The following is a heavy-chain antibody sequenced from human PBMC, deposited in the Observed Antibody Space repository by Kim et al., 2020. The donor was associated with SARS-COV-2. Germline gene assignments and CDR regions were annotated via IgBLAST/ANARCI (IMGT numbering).Heavy chain of an antibody. CDR2: ISAYNGNT. CDR3: ARDVSGFVATYYYGSGSYSNFDY. D-gene: IGHD3-10*01. J-gene: IGHJ4*02. Sequence: ASVKVSCKASGYTFTSYGISWVRQAPGQGLEWMGWISAYNGNTNYAQKLQGRVTMTTDTSTSTAYMELRSLRSDDTAVYYCARDVSGFVATYYYGSGSYSNFDYWGQGTLVTVSS. CDR1: GYTFTSYG. V-gene: IGHV1-18*01.